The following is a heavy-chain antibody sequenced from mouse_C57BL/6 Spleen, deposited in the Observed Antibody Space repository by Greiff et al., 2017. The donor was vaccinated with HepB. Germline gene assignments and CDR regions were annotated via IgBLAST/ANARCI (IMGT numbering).Heavy chain of an antibody. Sequence: VQLQQPGAELVMPGASVKLSCKASGYTFTSYWMHWVKQRPGQGLEWIGEIDPSDSYTNYNQKFKGKSTLTVDKSSSTAYMQLRSLTSEDSAVYYCARGQVRLRYFDNWGQGTTLTVSS. J-gene: IGHJ2*01. V-gene: IGHV1-69*01. D-gene: IGHD3-2*02. CDR2: IDPSDSYT. CDR3: ARGQVRLRYFDN. CDR1: GYTFTSYW.